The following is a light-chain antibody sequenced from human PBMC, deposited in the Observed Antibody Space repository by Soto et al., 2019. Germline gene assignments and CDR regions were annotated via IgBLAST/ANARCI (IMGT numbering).Light chain of an antibody. Sequence: QSVLTQPPSVSGAPGQRVTISCTGSSSNIGAGYDVHWYQQLPGTAPKLLIYSNSNRPSGVPDRFSGSKSGTSASLAITGLGAEDEADYYCQSYDSSLSGSVFGGGTKLTVL. V-gene: IGLV1-40*01. J-gene: IGLJ2*01. CDR2: SNS. CDR3: QSYDSSLSGSV. CDR1: SSNIGAGYD.